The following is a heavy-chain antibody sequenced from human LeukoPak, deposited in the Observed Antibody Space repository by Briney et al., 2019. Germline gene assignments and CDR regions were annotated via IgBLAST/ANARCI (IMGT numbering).Heavy chain of an antibody. CDR3: AKARSSTWDYGMDV. J-gene: IGHJ6*02. D-gene: IGHD6-13*01. Sequence: PGGSLRLSCGGSEFTFSRYPMSWVRQAPGEGLEWVSAMSGSGDNSYYADSVKGRFTISRDNSKNTLYLQMNSLRDDDMAVYYCAKARSSTWDYGMDVWGQGTTVTVSS. CDR1: EFTFSRYP. CDR2: MSGSGDNS. V-gene: IGHV3-23*01.